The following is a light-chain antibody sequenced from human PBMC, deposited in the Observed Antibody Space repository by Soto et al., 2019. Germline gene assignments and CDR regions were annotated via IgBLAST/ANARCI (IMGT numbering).Light chain of an antibody. CDR3: QQYGSSPTT. Sequence: EIVLTQSPGTLSLSPGERATLSCRASQSVSSSYLAWYQQKPGQAPRLLIYGASSRATGIPDRFSGSGSETDFTLTISRLEPEDFAVYYCQQYGSSPTTFGQGTKVDTK. J-gene: IGKJ1*01. CDR2: GAS. CDR1: QSVSSSY. V-gene: IGKV3-20*01.